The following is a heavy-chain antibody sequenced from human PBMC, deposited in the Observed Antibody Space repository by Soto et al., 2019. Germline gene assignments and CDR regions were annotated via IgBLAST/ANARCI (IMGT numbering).Heavy chain of an antibody. CDR2: IYYTGAT. CDR1: SGSISSGNW. CDR3: ARVFSSGSGWMYYFDF. D-gene: IGHD6-25*01. Sequence: QVQLQESGPGLVESSGTLSLTCEVSSGSISSGNWWSWVRQPPGKGLEWIGEIYYTGATNYNPSLKSRVTMTIDKSKDQFSLNLRSAIAADTAVYYCARVFSSGSGWMYYFDFWGQGILVSVSS. V-gene: IGHV4-4*02. J-gene: IGHJ4*02.